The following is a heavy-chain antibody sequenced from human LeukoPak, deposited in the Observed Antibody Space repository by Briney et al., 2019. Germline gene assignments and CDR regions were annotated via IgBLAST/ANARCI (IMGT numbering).Heavy chain of an antibody. CDR1: GGSISSYY. CDR3: ARVEVHSSSWRWDNWFDP. Sequence: SETLSLTCTVSGGSISSYYWSWIRQPPGKGLGWIGYIYYSGSTNYNPSLKSRVTISVDTSKNQFSLKLSSVTAADTAMYYCARVEVHSSSWRWDNWFDPWGQGTLVTVSS. V-gene: IGHV4-59*01. J-gene: IGHJ5*02. D-gene: IGHD6-13*01. CDR2: IYYSGST.